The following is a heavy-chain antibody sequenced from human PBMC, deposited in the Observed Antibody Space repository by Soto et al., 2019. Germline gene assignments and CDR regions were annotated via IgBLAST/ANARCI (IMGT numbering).Heavy chain of an antibody. CDR1: GFTFNNAW. Sequence: EVKLVESGGGLVKPGGSLRISCVISGFTFNNAWMNWVRQAPGKGLEGVGRMKNNGATDYAAPVRGRFTISRADSRATLYLQLNNLETEDTAVYYCTTDISPPEGPSYPIEYWGQGTMGTV. CDR3: TTDISPPEGPSYPIEY. J-gene: IGHJ4*02. V-gene: IGHV3-15*01. CDR2: MKNNGAT. D-gene: IGHD1-26*01.